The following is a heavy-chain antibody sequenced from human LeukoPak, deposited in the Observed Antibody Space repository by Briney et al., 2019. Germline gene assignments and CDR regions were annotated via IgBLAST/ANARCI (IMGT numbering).Heavy chain of an antibody. V-gene: IGHV1-8*02. CDR3: ASWAYYYDSSDDY. CDR2: MNPNSGNT. D-gene: IGHD3-22*01. J-gene: IGHJ4*02. Sequence: GASVKVSCKASGYTFTSYAMNWVRQAPGQGLEWMGWMNPNSGNTGYAQKFQGRVTMTRNTSISTAYMELSSLRSEDTAVYYCASWAYYYDSSDDYWGQGTLVTVSS. CDR1: GYTFTSYA.